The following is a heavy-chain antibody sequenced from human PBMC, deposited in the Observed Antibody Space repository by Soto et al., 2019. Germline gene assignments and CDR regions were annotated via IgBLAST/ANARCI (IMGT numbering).Heavy chain of an antibody. CDR3: AHYISGRAFDI. D-gene: IGHD6-19*01. V-gene: IGHV4-30-4*01. CDR1: GGSISSGDYY. CDR2: IYYSGST. Sequence: QVQLQESGPGLVKPSQTLSLTCTVSGGSISSGDYYWSWIRQPPGKGLEWIGYIYYSGSTYYNPSLKSRVTISVDTSKNHFSLNLSSVTAADTAVDYCAHYISGRAFDIWGQGTMVTVSS. J-gene: IGHJ3*02.